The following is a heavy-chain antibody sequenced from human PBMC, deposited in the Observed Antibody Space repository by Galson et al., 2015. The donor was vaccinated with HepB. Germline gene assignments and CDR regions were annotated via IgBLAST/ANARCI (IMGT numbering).Heavy chain of an antibody. CDR3: ARGENYYDSSGLYHFDN. CDR2: IVPIFGTP. J-gene: IGHJ4*02. V-gene: IGHV1-69*13. CDR1: GGTFSTYA. D-gene: IGHD3-22*01. Sequence: SVKVSCKASGGTFSTYAISWVRQAPGQGLEWMAGIVPIFGTPNYAQKFQGRVRITADESTSTAYMELSSLRSEDTAVYYCARGENYYDSSGLYHFDNWGQVTLVTVSS.